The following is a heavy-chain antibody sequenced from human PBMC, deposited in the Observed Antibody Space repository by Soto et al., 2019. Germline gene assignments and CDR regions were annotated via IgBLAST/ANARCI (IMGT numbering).Heavy chain of an antibody. CDR1: GGSFSGYY. CDR3: ARIASSGSYYNLYYYYGMDV. J-gene: IGHJ6*02. V-gene: IGHV4-34*01. D-gene: IGHD3-10*01. CDR2: INHSGST. Sequence: SETLSLTCAVYGGSFSGYYWSWIRQPPGKGLEWIGEINHSGSTNYNPSLKSRVTISVDTSKNQFSLKLSSVTAADTAVYYCARIASSGSYYNLYYYYGMDVWGQGTTVT.